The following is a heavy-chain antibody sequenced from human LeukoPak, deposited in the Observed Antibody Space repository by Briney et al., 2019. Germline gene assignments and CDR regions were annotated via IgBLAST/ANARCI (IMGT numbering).Heavy chain of an antibody. CDR1: GGSISRGGYY. Sequence: PSQTLSLTCTVSGGSISRGGYYWSWIRQHPGKGLEWIGYIHYSGSTYYNPSLKSRVTMSVDTSKSQFSLKLSSVTAADTAVYYCARDEGYYFDYWGQGALVTVSS. J-gene: IGHJ4*02. CDR2: IHYSGST. CDR3: ARDEGYYFDY. V-gene: IGHV4-31*03.